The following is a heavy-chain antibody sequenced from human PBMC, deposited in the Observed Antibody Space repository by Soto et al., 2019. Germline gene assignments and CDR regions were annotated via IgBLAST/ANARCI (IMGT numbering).Heavy chain of an antibody. J-gene: IGHJ6*02. CDR2: IIPILGIA. Sequence: ASVKVSCKASGGTFSSYAISWVRQAPGQGLEWMGGIIPILGIANYAQKFQGRVTITADKSTSTAYMELSSLRSEDTAVYYCARDLGPVATTYYYYGMDVWGQGTTVTVSS. V-gene: IGHV1-69*10. CDR1: GGTFSSYA. D-gene: IGHD5-12*01. CDR3: ARDLGPVATTYYYYGMDV.